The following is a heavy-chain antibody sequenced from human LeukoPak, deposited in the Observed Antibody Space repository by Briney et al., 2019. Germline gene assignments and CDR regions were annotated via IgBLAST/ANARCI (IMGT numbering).Heavy chain of an antibody. V-gene: IGHV1-46*01. J-gene: IGHJ4*02. Sequence: ASVKVSCKASGYTFTSYYMHWVRQAPGQGLEWMGIINPSGGSTSYAQKFQGRVTMTRDTSTSTAYMELRSLRSDDTAVYYCAINYGSGSYLVYWGQGTLVTVSS. CDR3: AINYGSGSYLVY. CDR1: GYTFTSYY. CDR2: INPSGGST. D-gene: IGHD3-10*01.